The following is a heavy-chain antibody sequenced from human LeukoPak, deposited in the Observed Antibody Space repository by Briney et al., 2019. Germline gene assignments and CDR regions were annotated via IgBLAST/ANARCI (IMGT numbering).Heavy chain of an antibody. V-gene: IGHV4-39*02. CDR2: ISYSGTT. D-gene: IGHD6-19*01. CDR3: ASQQWLGTFDY. Sequence: SETLSLTCTVSSASISSSPYYWGWIRQSPGKGLEWIGSISYSGTTYYNPSLKSRVTISADTSKNHFSLKLTSVTAADTAVYYCASQQWLGTFDYWGQGTLVTVSS. J-gene: IGHJ4*02. CDR1: SASISSSPYY.